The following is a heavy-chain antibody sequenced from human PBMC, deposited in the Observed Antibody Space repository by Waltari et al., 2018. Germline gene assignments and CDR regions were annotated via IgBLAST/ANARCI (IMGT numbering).Heavy chain of an antibody. CDR1: GFTFSSYA. D-gene: IGHD4-17*01. V-gene: IGHV3-30-3*01. Sequence: QVQLVESGGGVVQPGRSLRLSCAASGFTFSSYAMHWVRQAPGKGLEWVAVRSYDGSNKYYADSVKGRFTISRDNSKNTLYLQMNSLRAEDTAVYYCASGDDYGDYGAALGDAFDIWGQGTMVTVSS. CDR2: RSYDGSNK. J-gene: IGHJ3*02. CDR3: ASGDDYGDYGAALGDAFDI.